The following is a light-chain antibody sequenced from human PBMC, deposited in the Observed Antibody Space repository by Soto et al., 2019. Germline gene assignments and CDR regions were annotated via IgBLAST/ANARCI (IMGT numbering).Light chain of an antibody. J-gene: IGKJ4*01. V-gene: IGKV3-11*01. CDR2: DAS. CDR1: QNVSSS. CDR3: QERIGWPRGLT. Sequence: EVVLTQAPAALSLSPGDRGTLSCRASQNVSSSVAWYQQKPGQGPRLVIYDASIRATGIPARFSGSGSGTDFTLTISGLEPEDFVVYYCQERIGWPRGLTFCGGTKVEIK.